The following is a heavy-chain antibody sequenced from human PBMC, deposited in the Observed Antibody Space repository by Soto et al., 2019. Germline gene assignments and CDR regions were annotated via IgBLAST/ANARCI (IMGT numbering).Heavy chain of an antibody. D-gene: IGHD5-12*01. CDR1: GFTFDDYG. V-gene: IGHV3-9*01. J-gene: IGHJ4*02. Sequence: EVQLVESGGDLVQPGRSLRLSCAASGFTFDDYGMHWVRQAPGKGLEWVSGISWSSDNIRYADSVKGRFTISRDNAKNSLYLQMNSLRGEDTALYYCAKVASGYSVTWADYWGQGTLVTVSS. CDR3: AKVASGYSVTWADY. CDR2: ISWSSDNI.